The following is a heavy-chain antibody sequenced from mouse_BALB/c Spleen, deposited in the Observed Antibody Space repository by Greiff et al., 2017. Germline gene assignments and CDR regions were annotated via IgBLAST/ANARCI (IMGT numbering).Heavy chain of an antibody. CDR2: FYPGSGSI. CDR1: GYTFTEYI. J-gene: IGHJ3*01. Sequence: VKLVESGAGLVKPGASVKLSCKASGYTFTEYIIHWVKQRSGQGLEWIGWFYPGSGSIKYNEKFKDKATLTADKSSSTVYMELSRLTSEDSAVYFCARHEDRGYYYGSSGFAYWGQGTLVTVSA. D-gene: IGHD1-1*01. V-gene: IGHV1-62-2*01. CDR3: ARHEDRGYYYGSSGFAY.